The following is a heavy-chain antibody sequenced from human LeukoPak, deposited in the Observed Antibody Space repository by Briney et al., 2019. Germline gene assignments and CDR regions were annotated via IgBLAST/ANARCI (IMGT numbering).Heavy chain of an antibody. V-gene: IGHV3-21*01. CDR3: ARDGGGYYYDSIGYYSPFDY. J-gene: IGHJ4*02. D-gene: IGHD3-22*01. CDR2: ISSSSSYI. CDR1: GFTFSSYS. Sequence: GGSLRLSCAASGFTFSSYSMNWVRQAPGKGLEWVSSISSSSSYIYYADSVKGRFTISRDNAKNSLYLQMNSLRAEDTAVYYCARDGGGYYYDSIGYYSPFDYWGQGTLVTVSS.